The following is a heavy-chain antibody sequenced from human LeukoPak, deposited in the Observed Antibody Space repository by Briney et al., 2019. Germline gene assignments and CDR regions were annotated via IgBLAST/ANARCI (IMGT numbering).Heavy chain of an antibody. Sequence: PGGSLRLSCAASGFTFSTYAMNWVRQAPGKGLEWVSGISGSGDSTYYADSVKGRFTISSDKSKNTLSLQMNSLRAEDTAVYYCAKGSRDSSSYCFDYWGQGTLVTVSS. CDR2: ISGSGDST. J-gene: IGHJ4*02. CDR3: AKGSRDSSSYCFDY. D-gene: IGHD3-22*01. CDR1: GFTFSTYA. V-gene: IGHV3-23*01.